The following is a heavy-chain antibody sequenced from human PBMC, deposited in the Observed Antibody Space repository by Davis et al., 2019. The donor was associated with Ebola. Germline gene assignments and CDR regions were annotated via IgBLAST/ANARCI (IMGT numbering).Heavy chain of an antibody. CDR2: IRGYSGYA. J-gene: IGHJ4*02. CDR3: ARGYEGGGYIDY. CDR1: NYTFTHYA. V-gene: IGHV1-18*01. D-gene: IGHD3-22*01. Sequence: ASVKVSCKTSNYTFTHYAISWVRQAPGQGLEWMGWIRGYSGYANYAQKLQGRVTMTTDTSTTTAYMELRSLRSDDTAVYYCARGYEGGGYIDYWGQGTLVTVSS.